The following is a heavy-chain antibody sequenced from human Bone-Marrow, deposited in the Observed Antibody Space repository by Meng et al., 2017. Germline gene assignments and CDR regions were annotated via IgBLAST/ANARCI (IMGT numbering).Heavy chain of an antibody. V-gene: IGHV1-46*01. J-gene: IGHJ4*02. CDR2: INPSGGST. Sequence: ASVKVSCKASGYTFSSYYMHWVRQAPGQGLEWMGIINPSGGSTSYAQKFQGRVTMTRDTSTSTVYMDLSSLRSEDTAVYYCARADTPTYYDILTGFSRWTYFDYWGQGELVTVCS. CDR3: ARADTPTYYDILTGFSRWTYFDY. D-gene: IGHD3-9*01. CDR1: GYTFSSYY.